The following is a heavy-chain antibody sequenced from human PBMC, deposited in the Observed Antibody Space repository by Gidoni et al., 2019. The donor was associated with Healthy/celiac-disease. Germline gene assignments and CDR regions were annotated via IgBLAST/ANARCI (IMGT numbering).Heavy chain of an antibody. V-gene: IGHV2-5*01. CDR1: GFYPTTYGVG. D-gene: IGHD3-3*01. CDR2: IYWNDDK. CDR3: ARVNSIFPYNFDY. J-gene: IGHJ4*02. Sequence: QITLKESGPTLVKPTQTLTLPSPFSGFYPTTYGVGVGWIRITPGKALEGLALIYWNDDKRYRPSLKSSLTVTKDTSKNQVVLTMTNMDPADTATYYGARVNSIFPYNFDYWGQGTLVTVSS.